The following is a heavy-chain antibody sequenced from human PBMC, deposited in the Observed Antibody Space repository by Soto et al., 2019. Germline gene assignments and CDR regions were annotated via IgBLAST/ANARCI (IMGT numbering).Heavy chain of an antibody. CDR3: ARDDSSGYSY. V-gene: IGHV1-69*13. J-gene: IGHJ4*02. CDR2: IIPIFGTA. Sequence: ASVKVSCKASGGTFSSYAISWVRQAPGRGLEWMGGIIPIFGTANYAQKFQGRVTITADESTSTAYMELSSLRSEDTAVYYCARDDSSGYSYWGQGTLVTVSS. CDR1: GGTFSSYA. D-gene: IGHD3-22*01.